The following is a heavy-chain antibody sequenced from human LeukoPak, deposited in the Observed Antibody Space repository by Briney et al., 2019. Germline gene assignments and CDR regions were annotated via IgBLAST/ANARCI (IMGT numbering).Heavy chain of an antibody. CDR2: INSDGSST. V-gene: IGHV3-74*01. J-gene: IGHJ4*02. Sequence: GGSLRLSCAASGFTFSSYWMHWVRQAPGKGLVWVSRINSDGSSTIYADSVKGRFTISRGNAKNTLYLQMNSLRAEDTAVYHCARVAVVPAAYFDYWGQGTLVTVSS. D-gene: IGHD2-2*01. CDR1: GFTFSSYW. CDR3: ARVAVVPAAYFDY.